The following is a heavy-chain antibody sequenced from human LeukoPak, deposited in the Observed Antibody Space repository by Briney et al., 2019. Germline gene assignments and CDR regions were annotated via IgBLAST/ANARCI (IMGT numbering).Heavy chain of an antibody. CDR2: ISGSGGST. D-gene: IGHD5-18*01. CDR3: AKSFSYGPEFFDY. J-gene: IGHJ4*02. CDR1: GFTFSNYA. V-gene: IGHV3-23*01. Sequence: GGSLRLSCAASGFTFSNYAMSWVRQAPGKGLEWVSAISGSGGSTYYADSVKGRFTISRDNSKNTLYLQMNSLRAEDTAVYYCAKSFSYGPEFFDYWGQGTLVTVPS.